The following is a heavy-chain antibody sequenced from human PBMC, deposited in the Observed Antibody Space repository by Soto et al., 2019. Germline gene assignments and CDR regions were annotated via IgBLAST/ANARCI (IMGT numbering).Heavy chain of an antibody. Sequence: GGSLRLSCAASGFTFSSYAMHWVRQAPGKGLEWVAVISYDGSNKYYADSVKGRFTISRDNSKNTLYLQMNSLRAEDTAVYYCARSNGVKAAYYDFWSGPSRGYYYGMDVWGQGTTVTVSS. D-gene: IGHD3-3*01. J-gene: IGHJ6*02. V-gene: IGHV3-30-3*01. CDR1: GFTFSSYA. CDR2: ISYDGSNK. CDR3: ARSNGVKAAYYDFWSGPSRGYYYGMDV.